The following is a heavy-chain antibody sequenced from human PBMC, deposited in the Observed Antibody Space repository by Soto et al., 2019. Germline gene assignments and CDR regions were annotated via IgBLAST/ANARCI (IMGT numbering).Heavy chain of an antibody. Sequence: EVQVVESGGGLVQPGKSLRLSCAASGFLFINAWMNWVRQAPGKGLEWVGRIKSETGGGTTDYAAPVKGRFTIARDDSKNMLYLQMNSLKTEDTAVYYCTTTYTGGSFYTWGQGTLVTVS. V-gene: IGHV3-15*07. D-gene: IGHD1-26*01. CDR2: IKSETGGGTT. CDR1: GFLFINAW. CDR3: TTTYTGGSFYT. J-gene: IGHJ5*02.